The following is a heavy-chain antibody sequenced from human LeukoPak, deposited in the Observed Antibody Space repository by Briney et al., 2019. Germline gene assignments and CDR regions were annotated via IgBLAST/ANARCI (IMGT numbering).Heavy chain of an antibody. J-gene: IGHJ4*02. CDR2: TYYSGNT. CDR3: ARRPSLFFSYSSSSNYLDY. Sequence: SETLSLTCTVSGGSISSSSYYWGWIRQPPGKGLEWIGSTYYSGNTYYNPSLKSRVTISLDTSKDQFSLKMNSVTAVDTAVYYCARRPSLFFSYSSSSNYLDYWGQGTLVTVSS. CDR1: GGSISSSSYY. D-gene: IGHD6-6*01. V-gene: IGHV4-39*07.